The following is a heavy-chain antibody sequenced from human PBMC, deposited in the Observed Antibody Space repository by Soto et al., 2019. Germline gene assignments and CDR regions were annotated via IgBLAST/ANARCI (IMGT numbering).Heavy chain of an antibody. CDR3: ARRSHYYGSGKFDP. V-gene: IGHV4-34*01. J-gene: IGHJ5*02. D-gene: IGHD3-10*01. CDR2: INHSGST. CDR1: GGSFSGYY. Sequence: PSETLSLTCAVYGGSFSGYYWSWIRQPPGKGLEWIGEINHSGSTNYNPSLKSRVTISVDTSKNQFSLKLSSVTAADTAVYYCARRSHYYGSGKFDPWGQGTLVTVSS.